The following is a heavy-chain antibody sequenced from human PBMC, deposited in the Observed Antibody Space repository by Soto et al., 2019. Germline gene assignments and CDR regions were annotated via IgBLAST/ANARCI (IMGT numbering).Heavy chain of an antibody. CDR2: INHSGST. Sequence: SETLALTCAVYGGSFSGYYWSWIRQPPGKGLEWIGEINHSGSTNYNPSLKSRVTISVDTSKNQFSLKLSSVTAADTAVYYCARGFRVFYYYDSSGAEYFQHWGQGTLVTSPQ. CDR1: GGSFSGYY. J-gene: IGHJ1*01. CDR3: ARGFRVFYYYDSSGAEYFQH. V-gene: IGHV4-34*01. D-gene: IGHD3-22*01.